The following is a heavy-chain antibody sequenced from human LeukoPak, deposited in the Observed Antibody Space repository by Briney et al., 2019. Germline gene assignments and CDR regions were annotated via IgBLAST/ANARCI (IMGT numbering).Heavy chain of an antibody. J-gene: IGHJ3*02. CDR2: TSYDGSNK. CDR1: GFTFSSYG. V-gene: IGHV3-30*04. CDR3: ARVKDTVTPPGAFDI. D-gene: IGHD4-17*01. Sequence: GGSLRLSCAASGFTFSSYGMHWVRQAPGKGLEWVALTSYDGSNKDYADSVKGRFTISRDNSKNTLYLQMNSLRAEDTAVYYCARVKDTVTPPGAFDIWGQGTMVTVSS.